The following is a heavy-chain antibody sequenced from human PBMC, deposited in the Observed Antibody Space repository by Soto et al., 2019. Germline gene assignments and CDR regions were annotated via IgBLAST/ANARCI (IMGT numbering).Heavy chain of an antibody. J-gene: IGHJ3*02. V-gene: IGHV3-33*01. CDR2: IWYDGINK. Sequence: QVQLVESGGGVVQPGRSLRLSCAASGFTFSSYGMHWVCQAPGKGLEWVAVIWYDGINKYYADSVKGRFTISRDISKNTLYLQMNSLRAEDTAVYYCARDLYYGSGSPKGAFDIWGQGTMVTVSS. CDR1: GFTFSSYG. CDR3: ARDLYYGSGSPKGAFDI. D-gene: IGHD3-10*01.